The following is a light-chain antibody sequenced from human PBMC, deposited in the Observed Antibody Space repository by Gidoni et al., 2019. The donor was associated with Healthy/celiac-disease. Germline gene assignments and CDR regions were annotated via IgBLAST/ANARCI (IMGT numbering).Light chain of an antibody. CDR2: GPS. CDR1: QSVSSSY. J-gene: IGKJ3*01. CDR3: QQYGSSPLFT. V-gene: IGKV3-20*01. Sequence: EIVLPQSPGTLSLSPGETPTLSCRASQSVSSSYLAWYQQKPGQDPSLLIYGPSSRATGIPDRFSGSGSGTDFTLTISRMEPEDYAVYYCQQYGSSPLFTFGPGTKVDIK.